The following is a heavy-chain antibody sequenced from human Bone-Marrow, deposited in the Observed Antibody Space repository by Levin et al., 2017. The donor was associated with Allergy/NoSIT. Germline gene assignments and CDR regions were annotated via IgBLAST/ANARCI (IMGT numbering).Heavy chain of an antibody. CDR3: ARGPRDSSGYYYYYYYGMDG. Sequence: SETLSLTCAVYGGSFSGYYWSWIRQPPGKGLEWIGEINHSGSTNYNPSLKSRVTISVDTSKNQFSLKLSSVTAADTAVYYCARGPRDSSGYYYYYYYGMDGWGQGTTVTVSS. V-gene: IGHV4-34*01. CDR1: GGSFSGYY. CDR2: INHSGST. D-gene: IGHD3-22*01. J-gene: IGHJ6*02.